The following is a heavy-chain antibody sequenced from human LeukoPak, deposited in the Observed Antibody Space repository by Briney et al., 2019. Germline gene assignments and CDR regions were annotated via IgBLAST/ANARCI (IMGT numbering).Heavy chain of an antibody. D-gene: IGHD2-2*01. J-gene: IGHJ6*03. V-gene: IGHV3-23*01. Sequence: GGSLRLSCEASGFTFGSFAMSWVRQAPGKGLEWLSGISASGHYIYQADSVKGRFTISRDNSKNTLYIEMNSLRADDTAVYYCARDGSWGDYQFYFYMDVWGKGTTVTVSS. CDR1: GFTFGSFA. CDR3: ARDGSWGDYQFYFYMDV. CDR2: ISASGHYI.